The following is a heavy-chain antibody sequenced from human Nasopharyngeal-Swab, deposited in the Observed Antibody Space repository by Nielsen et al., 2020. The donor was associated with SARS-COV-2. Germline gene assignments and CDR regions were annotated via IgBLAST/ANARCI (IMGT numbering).Heavy chain of an antibody. V-gene: IGHV3-48*04. J-gene: IGHJ4*02. D-gene: IGHD5-12*01. CDR3: ARERGGGYGDY. CDR1: GFTFSPYT. Sequence: GGSLRLSCATSGFTFSPYTMTWVRQAPGKGLQWISYITSGNSVQYADSVRGRFTISRDNAKNSLYLLMNSLTAEDTAVYYCARERGGGYGDYWGQGTLVTVSS. CDR2: ITSGNSV.